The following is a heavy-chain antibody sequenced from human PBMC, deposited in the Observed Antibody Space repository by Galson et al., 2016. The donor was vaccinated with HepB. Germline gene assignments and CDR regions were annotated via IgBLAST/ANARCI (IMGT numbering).Heavy chain of an antibody. J-gene: IGHJ4*02. Sequence: SLRLSCAASGFTFSRYSMNWVRQAPGKGLEWVSYISSSSGTKYYADSVKGRFTISRDNAKNSLFLRMNSLRAEDTAVYYCARADVPGGYWGQGTLVTVSS. CDR2: ISSSSGTK. CDR1: GFTFSRYS. CDR3: ARADVPGGY. V-gene: IGHV3-48*04. D-gene: IGHD3-10*01.